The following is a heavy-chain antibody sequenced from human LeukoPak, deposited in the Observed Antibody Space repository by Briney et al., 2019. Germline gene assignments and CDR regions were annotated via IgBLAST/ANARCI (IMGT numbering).Heavy chain of an antibody. Sequence: GGSLRLSCAASGLTFSSYGMHWVRQAPGKGLEWVAVIWYDGSNKYYADSVKGRLTISRDNSKNTLYLQMNSLRAEDTAVYYCAKVGGWYEQYYYYYMDVWGKGTTVTVSS. D-gene: IGHD6-19*01. J-gene: IGHJ6*03. CDR2: IWYDGSNK. V-gene: IGHV3-33*06. CDR3: AKVGGWYEQYYYYYMDV. CDR1: GLTFSSYG.